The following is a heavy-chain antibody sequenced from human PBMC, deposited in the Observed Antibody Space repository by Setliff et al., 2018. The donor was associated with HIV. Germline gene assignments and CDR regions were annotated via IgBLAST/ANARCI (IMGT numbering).Heavy chain of an antibody. J-gene: IGHJ4*02. V-gene: IGHV1-18*01. CDR3: ARDRGWFGEPDTVDY. CDR2: ISTYNGNT. Sequence: ASVKVSCKTSGYTFISYGVTWVRQVPGQGLEWVGWISTYNGNTNYAQKLQGRVTMTTDTSTSTAYMELRSLRSDDTAVYYCARDRGWFGEPDTVDYWGQGTLVTVSS. CDR1: GYTFISYG. D-gene: IGHD3-10*01.